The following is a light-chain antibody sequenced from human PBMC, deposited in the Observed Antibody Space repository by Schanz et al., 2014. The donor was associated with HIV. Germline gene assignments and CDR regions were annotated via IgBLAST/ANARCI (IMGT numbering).Light chain of an antibody. CDR1: SSNIGSYS. Sequence: QSVLTQPPSASGTPGQRVSISCSGSSSNIGSYSVYWYQQFPGTAPKLLIYRNNQRPSGVPDRFSGSKSGTSASLAISGLRSEDEADYYCAAWDDSLSGPVFGGGTKLTVL. V-gene: IGLV1-47*01. CDR3: AAWDDSLSGPV. J-gene: IGLJ2*01. CDR2: RNN.